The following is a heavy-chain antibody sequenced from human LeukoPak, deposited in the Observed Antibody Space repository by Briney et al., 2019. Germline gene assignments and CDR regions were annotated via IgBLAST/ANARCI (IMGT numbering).Heavy chain of an antibody. Sequence: GASVKVSCKASGYTFTSYGISWVRQAPGQGLEWMGRIIPILGIANYAQKFQGRVTITADKSTSTAYMELSSLRSEDTAVYYCAREVIVVVPPGPTNSGYYYYYGMDVWGQGTTVTVSS. D-gene: IGHD3-22*01. V-gene: IGHV1-69*04. CDR2: IIPILGIA. CDR3: AREVIVVVPPGPTNSGYYYYYGMDV. CDR1: GYTFTSYG. J-gene: IGHJ6*02.